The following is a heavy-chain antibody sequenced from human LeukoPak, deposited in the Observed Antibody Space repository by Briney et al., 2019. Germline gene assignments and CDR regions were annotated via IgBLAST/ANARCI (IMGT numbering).Heavy chain of an antibody. D-gene: IGHD3-22*01. CDR2: INHSGST. J-gene: IGHJ4*02. Sequence: SETLSLTCAVYGGSFSGYYWSWIRQPPGKGLEWIGEINHSGSTNYNPSLKSRVTISVDTSKNQFSLKLSSVTAADTAVYYCASAYYYDSSGYYNYWGQGTLVTVSS. CDR3: ASAYYYDSSGYYNY. CDR1: GGSFSGYY. V-gene: IGHV4-34*01.